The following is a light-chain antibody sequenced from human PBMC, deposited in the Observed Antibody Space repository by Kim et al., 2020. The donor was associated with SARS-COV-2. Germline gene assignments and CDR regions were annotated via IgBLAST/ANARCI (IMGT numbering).Light chain of an antibody. CDR2: RDR. CDR3: HVWDSNTAV. Sequence: VALGQPARITGGGSSIGAKSVHCYQQKPGQAPVLVIYRDRNRPSGIPERFSGSNSGNTATLTISRAQAGDEADYYCHVWDSNTAVFGGGTQLTVL. J-gene: IGLJ3*02. CDR1: SIGAKS. V-gene: IGLV3-9*01.